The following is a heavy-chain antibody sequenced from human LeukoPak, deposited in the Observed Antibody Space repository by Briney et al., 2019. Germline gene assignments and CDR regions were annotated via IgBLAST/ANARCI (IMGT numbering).Heavy chain of an antibody. Sequence: PGGSLRLSCAASGFTFSSYAMSWVRQAPGKGLEWVSAISGSGGSTYYADSVKGRFTISRDNSKNTLYLQMNSLRAEDTAVYYCARDAPLLEWELRGQAFDIWGQGTMVTVSS. CDR1: GFTFSSYA. D-gene: IGHD1-26*01. CDR2: ISGSGGST. CDR3: ARDAPLLEWELRGQAFDI. V-gene: IGHV3-23*01. J-gene: IGHJ3*02.